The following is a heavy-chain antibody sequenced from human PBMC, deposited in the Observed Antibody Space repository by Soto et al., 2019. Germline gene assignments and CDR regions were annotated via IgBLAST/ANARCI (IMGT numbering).Heavy chain of an antibody. V-gene: IGHV3-23*01. CDR2: ISGSGGNT. Sequence: EVQLLESGGGLVQPGGSLRLSCAASGFTFSSYAINWVRQAPGEGLEWVSAISGSGGNTYYADSVKGRFTISRDNSKNTLYLQMNSLRAEDTAVYYCEKNFGYYFDYWGQGTLVTVSS. CDR3: EKNFGYYFDY. J-gene: IGHJ4*02. D-gene: IGHD3-22*01. CDR1: GFTFSSYA.